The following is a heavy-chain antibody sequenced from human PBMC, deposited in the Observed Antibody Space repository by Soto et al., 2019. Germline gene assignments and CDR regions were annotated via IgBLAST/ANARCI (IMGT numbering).Heavy chain of an antibody. CDR2: ISGNGAET. J-gene: IGHJ4*02. D-gene: IGHD6-19*01. CDR1: GFTFSSYA. CDR3: GKEIRGIGWFVSNY. Sequence: DVQLLESGGGLVQPGGSVRLSCAASGFTFSSYAMSWVRQAPGKGLEWVSAISGNGAETSYAYSVRGLFTISRDNSKDTLFLYMNSLRADDTAVYYCGKEIRGIGWFVSNYWGLGVLVTVSS. V-gene: IGHV3-23*01.